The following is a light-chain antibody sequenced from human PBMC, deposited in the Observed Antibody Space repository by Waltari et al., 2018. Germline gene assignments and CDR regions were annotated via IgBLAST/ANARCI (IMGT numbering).Light chain of an antibody. CDR2: NAS. J-gene: IGKJ1*01. Sequence: DSRLTQSPSTLSASVGDRVTITCRASQSLDTWLAWYQQKPGKAPNLLIYNASSLYTGVPSRISGSGSGTEFTLTISSLQPDDVASYYCQQYNSYPWTFGQGTKVQI. CDR3: QQYNSYPWT. CDR1: QSLDTW. V-gene: IGKV1-5*03.